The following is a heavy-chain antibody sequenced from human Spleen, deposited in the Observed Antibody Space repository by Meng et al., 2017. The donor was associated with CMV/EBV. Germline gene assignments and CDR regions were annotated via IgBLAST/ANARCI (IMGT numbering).Heavy chain of an antibody. CDR3: TRMYGDYYWHFDL. CDR1: GFTFSGSA. V-gene: IGHV3-73*01. D-gene: IGHD4-17*01. J-gene: IGHJ2*01. CDR2: IRSKANSNAT. Sequence: SGFTFSGSAMHWVRQASGKGLEWVGRIRSKANSNATAYAASVKGRFTISRDDSKNTTYLQMNSLKSEDTAVYYCTRMYGDYYWHFDLWGRGTLVTVSS.